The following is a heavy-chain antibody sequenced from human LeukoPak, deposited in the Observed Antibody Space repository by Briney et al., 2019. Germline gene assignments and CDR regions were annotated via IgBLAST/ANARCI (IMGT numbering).Heavy chain of an antibody. CDR2: IYYSGST. CDR3: ARALYSSVTLDY. J-gene: IGHJ4*02. Sequence: ETSETLSLTCTVSGGSISSGDYYWSWIRQPPGKGLEWIGYIYYSGSTYYNPSLKSRVTISVDTSMNQFSLKLSSVTAADTAVYYCARALYSSVTLDYWGQGTLVTVSS. D-gene: IGHD3-10*01. CDR1: GGSISSGDYY. V-gene: IGHV4-30-4*01.